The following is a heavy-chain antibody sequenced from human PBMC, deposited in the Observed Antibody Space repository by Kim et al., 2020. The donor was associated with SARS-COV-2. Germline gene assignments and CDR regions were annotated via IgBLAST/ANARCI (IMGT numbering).Heavy chain of an antibody. D-gene: IGHD1-26*01. Sequence: GGSLRLSCAASGFTFSNSPMGWVRQAPGKGLEWVSRISWDGTRTYYADSVKGRVTLSSDKSKNTLYLHMNSLRVEDTAVYYCAKGVINSGFDYWGQATQVTVSS. J-gene: IGHJ4*02. CDR1: GFTFSNSP. CDR2: ISWDGTRT. V-gene: IGHV3-23*01. CDR3: AKGVINSGFDY.